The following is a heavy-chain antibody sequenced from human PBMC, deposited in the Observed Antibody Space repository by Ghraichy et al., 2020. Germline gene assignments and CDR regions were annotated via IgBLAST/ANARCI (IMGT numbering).Heavy chain of an antibody. CDR2: ISNTGFII. J-gene: IGHJ4*02. Sequence: GESLKISCTVSGFPFTTYAINWVRQAPGQGLEWISDISNTGFIINYADSVKGRFTISRDDAGTSAYLQMNSLRDDDTAVYFCAISVTTYLFDSWGQGTLVTVSS. CDR3: AISVTTYLFDS. CDR1: GFPFTTYA. D-gene: IGHD4-17*01. V-gene: IGHV3-48*02.